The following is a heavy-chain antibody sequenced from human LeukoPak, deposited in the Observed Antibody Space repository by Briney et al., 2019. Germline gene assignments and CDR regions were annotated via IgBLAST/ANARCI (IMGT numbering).Heavy chain of an antibody. V-gene: IGHV1-8*03. CDR1: GYTFTSYD. CDR3: ARVGDYSNYPSDY. Sequence: ASVKVSCKASGYTFTSYDINWVRQATGQGLEWVRWMNPNSGNTGYAQKFQGRVTITRNTSISTAYMELSSLRSEDTAVYYCARVGDYSNYPSDYWGQGTLVTVSS. CDR2: MNPNSGNT. J-gene: IGHJ4*02. D-gene: IGHD4-11*01.